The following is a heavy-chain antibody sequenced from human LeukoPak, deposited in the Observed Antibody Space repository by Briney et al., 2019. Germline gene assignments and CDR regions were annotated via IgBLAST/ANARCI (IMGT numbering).Heavy chain of an antibody. D-gene: IGHD5-18*01. CDR1: GFTFSSYG. CDR3: AKGKRGYSYGFDP. CDR2: IRYDGSNK. V-gene: IGHV3-30*02. Sequence: GGSLRLSCAASGFTFSSYGMHWVRQAPGKGLEWVAFIRYDGSNKYYADSVKGRFTISRDNSKNTLYLQMNSLRAEDTAVYYGAKGKRGYSYGFDPWGQETLVTVSS. J-gene: IGHJ5*02.